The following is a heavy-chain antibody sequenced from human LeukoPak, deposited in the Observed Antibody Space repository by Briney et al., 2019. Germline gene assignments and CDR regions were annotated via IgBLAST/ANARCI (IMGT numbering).Heavy chain of an antibody. CDR1: GYTATNFD. Sequence: GASVKVSCKVFGYTATNFDINWVRQATGQGFEWMGGIIPIFGTANYAQKFQGRVTITADKSTSTAYMELSSLRSEDTAVYYCARDRGYDILTGYGWFDPWGQGTLVTVSS. D-gene: IGHD3-9*01. V-gene: IGHV1-69*06. CDR3: ARDRGYDILTGYGWFDP. J-gene: IGHJ5*02. CDR2: IIPIFGTA.